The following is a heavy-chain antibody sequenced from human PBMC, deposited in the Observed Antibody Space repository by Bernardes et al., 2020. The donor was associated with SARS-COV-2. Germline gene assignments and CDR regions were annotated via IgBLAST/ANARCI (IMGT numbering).Heavy chain of an antibody. V-gene: IGHV3-74*01. CDR1: GFTFRSYW. J-gene: IGHJ6*02. CDR2: ITPDGSKT. D-gene: IGHD3-10*01. CDR3: ATGGFGGSAPGMDA. Sequence: GSLSRSCTASGFTFRSYWMHWGRQVPGQGLVWVSRITPDGSKTDYAYSVKGRFTISRDNGKNTLYLQMNSLRAEDTGVYYCATGGFGGSAPGMDAWGQGTTVTVSS.